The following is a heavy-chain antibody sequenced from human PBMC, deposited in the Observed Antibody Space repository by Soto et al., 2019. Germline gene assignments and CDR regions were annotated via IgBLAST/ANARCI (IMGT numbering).Heavy chain of an antibody. V-gene: IGHV1-69*01. CDR2: IIPIFGTA. CDR1: GGTFSSYA. CDR3: ARDPSRGQLLRVCGMDV. D-gene: IGHD2-2*01. Sequence: QVQLVQSGAEVKKPGSSVKVSCKASGGTFSSYAISWVRQAPGQGLEWMGGIIPIFGTANYAQKFQGRVTITADESTSTAYMELSSLRSEDSALYYCARDPSRGQLLRVCGMDVWGQGTTVTVSS. J-gene: IGHJ6*02.